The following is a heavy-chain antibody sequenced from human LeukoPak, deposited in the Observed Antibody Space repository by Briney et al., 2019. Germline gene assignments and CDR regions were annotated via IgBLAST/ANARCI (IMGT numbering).Heavy chain of an antibody. CDR2: IYYSGST. CDR3: ARHVGREDSSSWYDGRGHNWFDP. J-gene: IGHJ5*02. Sequence: SETLSLTCTVSGGSISSSSYYWGWIRQPPGKGLEWIGSIYYSGSTYYNPSLKSRVTISVDTSKNQFSLKLSSVTAADTAVYYCARHVGREDSSSWYDGRGHNWFDPWGQGTLVTVSS. V-gene: IGHV4-39*01. D-gene: IGHD6-13*01. CDR1: GGSISSSSYY.